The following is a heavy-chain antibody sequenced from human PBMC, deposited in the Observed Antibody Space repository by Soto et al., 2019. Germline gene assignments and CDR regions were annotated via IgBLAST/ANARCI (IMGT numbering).Heavy chain of an antibody. CDR1: GFSFSSFS. CDR2: ISGSGTTT. D-gene: IGHD3-10*01. V-gene: IGHV3-48*04. J-gene: IGHJ4*02. Sequence: EVHLVESGGDLVQPGWSLRLSCAASGFSFSSFSMNWVRQAPGKGLEWVSYISGSGTTTYYADSVKGRFTISRDNAKNSLYLQMNSLQADDTAVYYCARLGDYGSGSYWGQGTLVTVSS. CDR3: ARLGDYGSGSY.